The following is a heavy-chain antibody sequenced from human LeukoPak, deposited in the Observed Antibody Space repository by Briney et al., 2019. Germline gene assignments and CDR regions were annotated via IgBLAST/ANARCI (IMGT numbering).Heavy chain of an antibody. V-gene: IGHV4-38-2*01. Sequence: SETLSLTCAVSGYSISSGYYWGWIRQPPGKGLEWIRNINYNGGTYYNPSLKSRVTIYVDTSKNQFSLKLYSVIAADTAVYYCAKTPSYYYNYYMDVWGKGTTVIVSS. CDR1: GYSISSGYY. CDR3: AKTPSYYYNYYMDV. D-gene: IGHD4-23*01. CDR2: INYNGGT. J-gene: IGHJ6*03.